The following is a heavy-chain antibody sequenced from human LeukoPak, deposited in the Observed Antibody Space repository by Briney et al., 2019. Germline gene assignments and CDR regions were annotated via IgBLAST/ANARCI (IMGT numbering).Heavy chain of an antibody. Sequence: KPSETLSLTCAVYGGSFSGYYWSWIRQPPGKGLEWIGEINHSGSTNYNPSLKGRVTISVDTSKNQFSLKLSSVTAADTAVYYCARENSSSSPPYYFDYWGQGTLVTVSS. J-gene: IGHJ4*02. V-gene: IGHV4-34*01. CDR2: INHSGST. CDR1: GGSFSGYY. D-gene: IGHD6-6*01. CDR3: ARENSSSSPPYYFDY.